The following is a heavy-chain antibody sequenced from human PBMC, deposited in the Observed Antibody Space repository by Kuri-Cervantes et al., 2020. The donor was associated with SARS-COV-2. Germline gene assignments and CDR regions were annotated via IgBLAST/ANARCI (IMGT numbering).Heavy chain of an antibody. CDR2: ISSNGGST. CDR1: GFTFSSYA. D-gene: IGHD4-17*01. CDR3: AKNTVTVWYFDL. J-gene: IGHJ2*01. V-gene: IGHV3-64*04. Sequence: GESLKISCSASGFTFSSYAMHWVRQAPGKGLEYVSAISSNGGSTYYADSVKGRFTISRDNSKNTLYLQMNSLRAEDTAVYYCAKNTVTVWYFDLWGRGTLVTVSS.